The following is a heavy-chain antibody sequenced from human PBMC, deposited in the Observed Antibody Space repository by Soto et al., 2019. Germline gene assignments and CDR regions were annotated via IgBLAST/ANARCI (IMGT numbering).Heavy chain of an antibody. CDR3: ARRGVRAAATNWFDP. CDR1: GGSFANYY. D-gene: IGHD6-13*01. V-gene: IGHV4-34*01. Sequence: PSETLSLTCAVYGGSFANYYWNWIRQPPGKGLEWIGEINYSGSTDYNPSLESRVTISVDTSKNQFSLNLSSVTAADTAVYYCARRGVRAAATNWFDPWGQGILVTVSS. J-gene: IGHJ5*02. CDR2: INYSGST.